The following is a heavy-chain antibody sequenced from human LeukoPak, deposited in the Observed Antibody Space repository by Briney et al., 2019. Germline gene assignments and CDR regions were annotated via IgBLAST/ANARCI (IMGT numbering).Heavy chain of an antibody. CDR3: ARYYYDSSGDYYFDY. V-gene: IGHV4-30-4*01. CDR2: IYYSGST. D-gene: IGHD3-22*01. CDR1: GGSISSGDYY. J-gene: IGHJ4*02. Sequence: SETLSLTCTVSGGSISSGDYYWSWIRQPPGKGLEWIGYIYYSGSTYYNPSLKSRVTISVDTSKNQFSLKLSPVTAADTAVYYCARYYYDSSGDYYFDYWGQGTLVTVSS.